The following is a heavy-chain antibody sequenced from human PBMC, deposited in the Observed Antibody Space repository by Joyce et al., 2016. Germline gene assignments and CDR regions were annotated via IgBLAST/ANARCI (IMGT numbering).Heavy chain of an antibody. J-gene: IGHJ4*01. CDR2: ISYDGSNK. CDR1: GFTFSRKG. Sequence: QVKLVESGGGAVQPGRSLRRSCEAFGFTFSRKGVHGVREAPGKGLEAVAVISYDGSNKYYADSVKGRFTISRDNSRNTLSLQMNSLRTEDTGVYYCAKEDDSIWGSPSYFDSWGQGTLVTVSS. V-gene: IGHV3-30*18. CDR3: AKEDDSIWGSPSYFDS. D-gene: IGHD3-16*01.